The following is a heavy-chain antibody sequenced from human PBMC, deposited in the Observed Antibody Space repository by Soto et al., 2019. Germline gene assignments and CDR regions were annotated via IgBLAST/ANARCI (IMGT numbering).Heavy chain of an antibody. Sequence: GESLKISCKGSGYTFSDYWIGWVRQMPGKGLEWMGIIYPGDSQTRNSPSFQGQVTISVDKSISTAYLQWSSLKASDTAMYYCARYMGRTLRGNWFDPWGQGTLVTVSS. J-gene: IGHJ5*02. V-gene: IGHV5-51*01. CDR2: IYPGDSQT. D-gene: IGHD3-10*01. CDR1: GYTFSDYW. CDR3: ARYMGRTLRGNWFDP.